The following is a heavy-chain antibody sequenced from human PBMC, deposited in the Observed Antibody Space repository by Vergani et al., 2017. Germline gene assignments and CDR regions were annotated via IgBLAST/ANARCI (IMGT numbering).Heavy chain of an antibody. CDR2: IDEYGNRA. CDR1: GFSFNTYW. Sequence: EVQLVESGGGSVKSGGSLRLSCVASGFSFNTYWMHWVRQVPGKGLMWVARIDEYGNRATYGDFETGRFTISRDNAKNTVFLQMNNLRADDAGVYYCVRTEYCTGIACNTLFDSWGQGALVTVSS. D-gene: IGHD2-8*02. CDR3: VRTEYCTGIACNTLFDS. J-gene: IGHJ5*01. V-gene: IGHV3-74*03.